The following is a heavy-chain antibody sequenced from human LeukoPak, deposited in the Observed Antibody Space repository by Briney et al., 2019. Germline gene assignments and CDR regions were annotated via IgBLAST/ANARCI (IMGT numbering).Heavy chain of an antibody. V-gene: IGHV1-2*02. D-gene: IGHD2-2*01. Sequence: MGXINPNSGGTNYAQKFQGRVTMTRDTSISTAYMELSRLRSDDTAVYYCARGGGYCSSTSCSWFDPWGQGTLVTVSS. CDR2: INPNSGGT. CDR3: ARGGGYCSSTSCSWFDP. J-gene: IGHJ5*02.